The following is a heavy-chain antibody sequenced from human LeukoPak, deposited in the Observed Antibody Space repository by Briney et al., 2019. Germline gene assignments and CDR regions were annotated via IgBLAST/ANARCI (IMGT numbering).Heavy chain of an antibody. CDR2: ISGSGGST. Sequence: PGGSLRLSCAASGFTFSSYAMSWVRQAPGKGLEWVSAISGSGGSTYYADSVKGRFTISRDNSKNTLYLQMNSLRAEDTAVYYCAKDGGMRSYYYDSSGYSVDYWGQGTLVTVSS. J-gene: IGHJ4*02. V-gene: IGHV3-23*01. CDR3: AKDGGMRSYYYDSSGYSVDY. CDR1: GFTFSSYA. D-gene: IGHD3-22*01.